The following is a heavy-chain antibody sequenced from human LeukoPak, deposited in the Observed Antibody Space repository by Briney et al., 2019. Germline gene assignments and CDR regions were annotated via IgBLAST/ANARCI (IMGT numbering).Heavy chain of an antibody. CDR1: GGTFSSYA. Sequence: SVKVSRKASGGTFSSYAISWVRQAPGQGLEWMGRIIPILGIANYAQKFQGRVTITADKSTSTAYMELSSLRSEDTAVYYCARVEMATIGAIDYWGQGTLVTVSS. CDR2: IIPILGIA. J-gene: IGHJ4*02. D-gene: IGHD5-12*01. V-gene: IGHV1-69*04. CDR3: ARVEMATIGAIDY.